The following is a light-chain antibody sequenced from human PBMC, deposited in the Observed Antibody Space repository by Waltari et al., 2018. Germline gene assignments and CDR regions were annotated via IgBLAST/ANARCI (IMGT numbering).Light chain of an antibody. Sequence: DIQMTQSPSFLSASVGDRVTITCRASQRISSYLNWYQQQAGKATKLLIYGSSSLQSGVPSRFSGTGSGTDFTLTINGLQPEDFATYYCQQTYNLFTFGPGTTVDFK. J-gene: IGKJ3*01. CDR2: GSS. CDR3: QQTYNLFT. V-gene: IGKV1-39*01. CDR1: QRISSY.